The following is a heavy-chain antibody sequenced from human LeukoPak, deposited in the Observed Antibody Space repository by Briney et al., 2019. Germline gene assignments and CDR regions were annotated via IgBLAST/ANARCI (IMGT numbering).Heavy chain of an antibody. CDR2: ISGYNGNT. CDR1: SYTFTNFG. J-gene: IGHJ4*02. CDR3: ARDPYYYGSSGSWPQFDY. V-gene: IGHV1-18*01. D-gene: IGHD3-22*01. Sequence: ASVKVSCKASSYTFTNFGVSWVRQAPGQGLEWVGWISGYNGNTKYAEKFQGRVTMTSDTSTSTAYMELRSLRSDDTAVYYCARDPYYYGSSGSWPQFDYWGQGTLVTVSS.